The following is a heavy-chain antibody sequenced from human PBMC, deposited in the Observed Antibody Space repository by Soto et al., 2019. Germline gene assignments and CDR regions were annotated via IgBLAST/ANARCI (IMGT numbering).Heavy chain of an antibody. D-gene: IGHD3-9*01. CDR3: ARDHLTGYYYYGTDV. J-gene: IGHJ6*02. Sequence: LSLTCAVYGGSFSGYYWSWIRQPPGKGLEWIGEINHSGSTNYNPSLKSRVTISVDTSKNQFSLKLSSVTAADTAVYYCARDHLTGYYYYGTDVWGQGTTVTVSS. CDR2: INHSGST. CDR1: GGSFSGYY. V-gene: IGHV4-34*01.